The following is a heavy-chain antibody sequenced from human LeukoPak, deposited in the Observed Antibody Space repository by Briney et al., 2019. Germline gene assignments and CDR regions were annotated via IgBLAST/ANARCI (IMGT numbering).Heavy chain of an antibody. J-gene: IGHJ6*03. CDR3: ASEWHYDSMGLSMDV. V-gene: IGHV3-23*01. CDR1: GFTFSSYG. CDR2: ISGSGSST. Sequence: GGSLRLSCAASGFTFSSYGMSWVRQAPGNGLEWVSAISGSGSSTYYAASVKGRFTISRDNSKNTLYLQMNSLRAEDTAVYYCASEWHYDSMGLSMDVWGKGTTVTISS. D-gene: IGHD3-22*01.